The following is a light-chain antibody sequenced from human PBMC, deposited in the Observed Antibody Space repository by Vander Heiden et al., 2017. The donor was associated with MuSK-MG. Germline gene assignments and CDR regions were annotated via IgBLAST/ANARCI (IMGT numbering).Light chain of an antibody. CDR3: GAWDSSLIVV. V-gene: IGLV1-51*01. Sequence: QSVLTQPPSVSAAPGQKVTISCSGSSSNIGNNYVSWYQQLPGAAPNLLIYDNNKRPSGIPDRFSGSRSGTSATLGISGLQTGDEADYYCGAWDSSLIVVFGGGTKLTVL. CDR2: DNN. J-gene: IGLJ2*01. CDR1: SSNIGNNY.